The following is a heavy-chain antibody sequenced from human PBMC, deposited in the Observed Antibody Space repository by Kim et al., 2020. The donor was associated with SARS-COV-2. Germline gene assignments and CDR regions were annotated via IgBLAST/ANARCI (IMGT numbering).Heavy chain of an antibody. Sequence: GGSLRLSCAASGFTFSSYAMSWVRQAPGKGLEWVSAISGSGGSTHYADSVKGRFTISRDNSKNTLYLQVDSLRAEDTALYYCAKGDSGIIVVTYFDFWGQGTLVTVSS. CDR1: GFTFSSYA. CDR3: AKGDSGIIVVTYFDF. CDR2: ISGSGGST. D-gene: IGHD3-22*01. J-gene: IGHJ4*02. V-gene: IGHV3-23*01.